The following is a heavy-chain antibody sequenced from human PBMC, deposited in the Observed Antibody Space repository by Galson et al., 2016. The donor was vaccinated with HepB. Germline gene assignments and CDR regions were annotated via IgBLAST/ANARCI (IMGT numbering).Heavy chain of an antibody. CDR1: GDAISGSTYY. J-gene: IGHJ5*02. CDR3: ARHSILNYFDP. CDR2: IYYGGST. D-gene: IGHD5-24*01. V-gene: IGHV4-39*01. Sequence: SETLSLTCTVSGDAISGSTYYWGWIRQPPGKGLEWIGSIYYGGSTYYNPSLDSRVTISAKTSKNQFSLKLGSVTAADTAVYYCARHSILNYFDPWGQGTLVTVSS.